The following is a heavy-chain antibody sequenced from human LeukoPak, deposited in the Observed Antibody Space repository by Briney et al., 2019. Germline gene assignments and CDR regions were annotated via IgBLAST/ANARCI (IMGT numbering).Heavy chain of an antibody. Sequence: SETLSLTCTVSGGSISSYYWSWIRQPAGKGLEWIGRIYTSGSTNYNPSLKSRVTMSVDTSKNQFSLKLSSVTAADTAVYYCARDTPYCSSTSCYIRSPLDYWGQGTLVTVSS. CDR3: ARDTPYCSSTSCYIRSPLDY. V-gene: IGHV4-4*07. D-gene: IGHD2-2*02. CDR2: IYTSGST. CDR1: GGSISSYY. J-gene: IGHJ4*02.